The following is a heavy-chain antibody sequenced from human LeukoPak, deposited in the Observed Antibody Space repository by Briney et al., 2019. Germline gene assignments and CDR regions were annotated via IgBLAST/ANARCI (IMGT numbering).Heavy chain of an antibody. CDR1: GGSINRYY. J-gene: IGHJ3*02. Sequence: SETLSLTCTVSGGSINRYYWSWIRQPAGKGLEWIGRIYSTGSTNYNPSLKSRATMSVDTSKNHFSLKLNSVTAADTAVYYCARHLGAQSLIAFDIWGQGTMVTVSS. V-gene: IGHV4-4*07. CDR3: ARHLGAQSLIAFDI. D-gene: IGHD3-16*01. CDR2: IYSTGST.